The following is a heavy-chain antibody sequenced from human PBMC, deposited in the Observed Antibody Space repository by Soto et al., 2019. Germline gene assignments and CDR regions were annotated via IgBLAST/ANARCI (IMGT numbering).Heavy chain of an antibody. J-gene: IGHJ6*02. V-gene: IGHV4-30-2*01. CDR3: ARALRRPRGSGSFDYYDYGMDV. CDR2: IYHSGST. D-gene: IGHD3-10*01. CDR1: GGSISSGGYS. Sequence: SETLSLTCAVSGGSISSGGYSWSWIRQPPGKGLEWIGYIYHSGSTYYNPSLKSRVTISVDRSKNQFSLKLSSVTAEDTAVYFCARALRRPRGSGSFDYYDYGMDVWGQGTTVTVSS.